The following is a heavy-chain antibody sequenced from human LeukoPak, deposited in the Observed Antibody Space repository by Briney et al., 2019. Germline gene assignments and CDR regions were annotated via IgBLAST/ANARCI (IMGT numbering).Heavy chain of an antibody. CDR1: GFTFSSYW. CDR3: ARDRDFPRDQFDY. CDR2: ITKAGDGA. D-gene: IGHD2-21*02. V-gene: IGHV3-23*01. Sequence: GGSLRLSCAASGFTFSSYWMSWVRQAPGKGLEWVSAITKAGDGAWYPDSVKGRFTISRDKSKNILYLQMNSLRAEDTALYYCARDRDFPRDQFDYWGQGTLVTVSS. J-gene: IGHJ4*02.